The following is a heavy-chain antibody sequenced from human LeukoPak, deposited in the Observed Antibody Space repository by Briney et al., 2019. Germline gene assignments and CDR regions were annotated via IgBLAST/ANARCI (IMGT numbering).Heavy chain of an antibody. J-gene: IGHJ4*02. V-gene: IGHV4-30-4*01. D-gene: IGHD3-3*01. Sequence: SQTLSLTCTVSGGSISSGDYYWSWIRQPPGKGLEWIGYIYYSGSTYYNPSLKSRVTISVDTSKNQFSLKLSSVTAADTAVYYCARSGRITIFGVVNGPFDYWGQGTLVTVSS. CDR3: ARSGRITIFGVVNGPFDY. CDR1: GGSISSGDYY. CDR2: IYYSGST.